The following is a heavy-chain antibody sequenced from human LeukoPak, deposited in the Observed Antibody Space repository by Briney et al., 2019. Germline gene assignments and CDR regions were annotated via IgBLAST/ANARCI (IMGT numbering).Heavy chain of an antibody. CDR3: AKSRSDYYQLAFDI. CDR1: GFTFSSYG. CDR2: IRYDGSNK. D-gene: IGHD3-22*01. Sequence: GGSLRLSCAASGFTFSSYGMHWVRQAPGKGLEWAAFIRYDGSNKYYADSVKGRFTISRDNSENTLYLQMNSLRAEDTAVYYCAKSRSDYYQLAFDIWGQGTMVTVSS. V-gene: IGHV3-30*02. J-gene: IGHJ3*02.